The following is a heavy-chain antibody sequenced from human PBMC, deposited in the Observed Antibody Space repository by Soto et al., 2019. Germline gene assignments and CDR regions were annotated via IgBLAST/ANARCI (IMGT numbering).Heavy chain of an antibody. D-gene: IGHD6-19*01. Sequence: PSETLSLTCAVSGGSISSSNWWSWVRQPPGKGLEWIGEIYHSGSTNYNPSLKSRVTISVDKSKNQFSLKLSSVTAADTAVYYCAREQGLVPQHYFDYWGQGTLVTVSS. CDR1: GGSISSSNW. J-gene: IGHJ4*02. CDR3: AREQGLVPQHYFDY. V-gene: IGHV4-4*02. CDR2: IYHSGST.